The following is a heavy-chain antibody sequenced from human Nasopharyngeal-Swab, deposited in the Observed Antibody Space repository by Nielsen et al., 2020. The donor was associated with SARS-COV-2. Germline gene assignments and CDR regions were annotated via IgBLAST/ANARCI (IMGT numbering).Heavy chain of an antibody. J-gene: IGHJ3*02. CDR1: GYSFTSYW. D-gene: IGHD2-15*01. CDR3: ARLCSGGSCRDAFDI. CDR2: IYPGDSDT. Sequence: GESLKISCKGSGYSFTSYWIGWVRQMPGKGLEWMGIIYPGDSDTRYSPSFQGQVTISADKSISTAYLQWSSLKASDTAMYYCARLCSGGSCRDAFDIWGQGTMVTASS. V-gene: IGHV5-51*01.